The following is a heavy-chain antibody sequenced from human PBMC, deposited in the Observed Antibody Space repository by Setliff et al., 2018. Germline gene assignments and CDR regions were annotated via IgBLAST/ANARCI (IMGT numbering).Heavy chain of an antibody. D-gene: IGHD3-3*01. V-gene: IGHV4-59*08. CDR1: GDSLSSSY. CDR2: FSYGVST. CDR3: ARRVLECGRTACPLGGSYNWFDP. Sequence: SETLSLTCTVSGDSLSSSYRSWIRQPPGKGLEWIGRFSYGVSTIYNPSLESRVTFSVDTSKNQFSLKLTSVTAADTAVYYCARRVLECGRTACPLGGSYNWFDPWGQGIGVTVSS. J-gene: IGHJ5*02.